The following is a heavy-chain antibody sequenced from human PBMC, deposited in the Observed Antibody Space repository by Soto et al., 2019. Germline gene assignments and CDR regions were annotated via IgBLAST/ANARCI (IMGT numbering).Heavy chain of an antibody. CDR2: IWYDGSNK. J-gene: IGHJ4*02. D-gene: IGHD6-13*01. CDR1: GFTFSSYG. CDR3: ARVPSSSYHYFDY. V-gene: IGHV3-33*01. Sequence: GGSLRLSCAASGFTFSSYGMHWVRQAPGKGLKWVAVIWYDGSNKYYADSVKGRFTVSRDNSRNTLYLQMSSLRAEDTAVYYCARVPSSSYHYFDYWGQGTLVTVSS.